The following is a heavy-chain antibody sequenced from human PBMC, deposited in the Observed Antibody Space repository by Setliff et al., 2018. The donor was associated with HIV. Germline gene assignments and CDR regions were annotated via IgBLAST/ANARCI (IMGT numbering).Heavy chain of an antibody. Sequence: PSETLSLTCTVSGASISSGDYYWTWIRQPPGKGLEWIGYIYYSGSTYYNPSLKSRVTISVDTSKNQFSLKLNSVTAADTAVYYRARDPYDTSGYSNYYFDLWGRGTLVTVSS. V-gene: IGHV4-30-4*08. D-gene: IGHD3-22*01. J-gene: IGHJ2*01. CDR3: ARDPYDTSGYSNYYFDL. CDR1: GASISSGDYY. CDR2: IYYSGST.